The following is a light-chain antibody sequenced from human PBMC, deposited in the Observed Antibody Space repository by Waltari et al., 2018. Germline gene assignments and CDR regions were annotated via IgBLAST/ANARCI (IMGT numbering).Light chain of an antibody. CDR1: PTVLYSSNNKNY. J-gene: IGKJ4*01. V-gene: IGKV4-1*01. CDR2: WAS. CDR3: QQYYGSPLT. Sequence: DIVMTQSPDSLAVSLGERATINCKSSPTVLYSSNNKNYLAWFQQKQGQPPKLLIYWASTRESGVPDRFNGSGSGTDFTLTINSLQAEDVAVYYCQQYYGSPLTFGGGTKVEIK.